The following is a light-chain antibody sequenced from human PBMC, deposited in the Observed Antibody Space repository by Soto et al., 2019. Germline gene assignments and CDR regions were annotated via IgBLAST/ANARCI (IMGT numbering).Light chain of an antibody. Sequence: EIVMTQSPATLSVSPGERATLSCRASQTVSSRLAWYQQKPGQAPRLLIYAASTGATGIPARFSGSGSGTEFTLTISSLQSEDFAVYYCQQYNGWPLTFGQGTRLEIK. CDR3: QQYNGWPLT. CDR1: QTVSSR. CDR2: AAS. V-gene: IGKV3-15*01. J-gene: IGKJ5*01.